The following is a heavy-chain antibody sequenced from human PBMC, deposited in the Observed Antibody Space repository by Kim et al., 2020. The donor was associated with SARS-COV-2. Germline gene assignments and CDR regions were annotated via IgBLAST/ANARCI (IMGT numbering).Heavy chain of an antibody. D-gene: IGHD6-6*01. CDR2: EK. V-gene: IGHV3-7*01. Sequence: EKYYVDSVKGRFTISRDNAKNSLYLQMNSLRAEDTTVYYCATFRRSSFDYWGQGTLVTVSS. J-gene: IGHJ4*02. CDR3: ATFRRSSFDY.